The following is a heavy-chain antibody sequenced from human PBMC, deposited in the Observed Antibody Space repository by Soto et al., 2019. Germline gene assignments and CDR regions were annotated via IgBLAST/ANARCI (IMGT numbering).Heavy chain of an antibody. Sequence: EVQLLESGGGLVQPGESLRLSCAASGFTFRSYAMSWVRQAPGKGLEWVSAIRGSCDNSYSADSMEGGFTVSRDNYKNTLSLQISRLRAEYTAVYYCTREYSRSCFPYHGMDIWGQGTTVTVSS. J-gene: IGHJ6*02. CDR1: GFTFRSYA. CDR2: IRGSCDNS. D-gene: IGHD3-22*01. CDR3: TREYSRSCFPYHGMDI. V-gene: IGHV3-23*01.